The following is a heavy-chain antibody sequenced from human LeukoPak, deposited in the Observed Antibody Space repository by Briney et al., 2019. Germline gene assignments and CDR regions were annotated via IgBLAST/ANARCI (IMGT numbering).Heavy chain of an antibody. CDR1: GFTFSSYG. V-gene: IGHV3-30*02. CDR3: AKDRGPYDSSGYLAY. Sequence: PGGSLRLSCAASGFTFSSYGMHWVRQAPGKGLEWVAFIRYDGSNKYYADSVKGRFTISRDNSKNTLYLQMNSLRAEDTAVYYCAKDRGPYDSSGYLAYWGQGTLVTVSS. CDR2: IRYDGSNK. J-gene: IGHJ4*02. D-gene: IGHD3-22*01.